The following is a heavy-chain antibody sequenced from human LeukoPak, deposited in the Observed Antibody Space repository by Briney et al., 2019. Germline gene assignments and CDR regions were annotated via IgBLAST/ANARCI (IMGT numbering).Heavy chain of an antibody. J-gene: IGHJ4*02. Sequence: PSETLSLTCTVSCGSISSSTYYWGWIRQPPGRGLEWIGSIYYSGSTYYNPSLKSRVTISVDTSKNQFSLTVISVTAADTAVYYCARPTKGTAAQGYDYWGQGILVTVAS. V-gene: IGHV4-39*01. CDR1: CGSISSSTYY. CDR2: IYYSGST. D-gene: IGHD6-6*01. CDR3: ARPTKGTAAQGYDY.